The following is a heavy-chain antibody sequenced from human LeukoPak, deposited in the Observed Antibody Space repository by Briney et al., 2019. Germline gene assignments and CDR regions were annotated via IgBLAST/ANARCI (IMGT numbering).Heavy chain of an antibody. J-gene: IGHJ6*03. Sequence: GGSLRLSCAASGFTFSSYWMSWVRQAPGKGLEWVANIKQDGTEKYYVDSVRGRFTISRDNAKNSLYLQMNSLRAEDTAVYYCARGFDDSYYYYMDVWGKGTTVIISS. V-gene: IGHV3-7*01. CDR1: GFTFSSYW. CDR3: ARGFDDSYYYYMDV. D-gene: IGHD3-3*01. CDR2: IKQDGTEK.